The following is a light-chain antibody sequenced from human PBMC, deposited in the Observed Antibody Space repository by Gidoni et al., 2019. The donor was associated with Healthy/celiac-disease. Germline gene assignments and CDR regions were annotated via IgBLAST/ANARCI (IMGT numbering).Light chain of an antibody. CDR3: AAWDDSLNGRV. V-gene: IGLV1-44*01. CDR2: SNN. CDR1: SPNIGSNT. J-gene: IGLJ3*02. Sequence: QSVLTQPPSASGTPGQRVTIACSGSSPNIGSNTVNWYQLLTGTAPKLLIYSNNQRPSGVPDRFSGSKSGTSASLAIRGLQSEDEADYYCAAWDDSLNGRVFGGGTTLTVL.